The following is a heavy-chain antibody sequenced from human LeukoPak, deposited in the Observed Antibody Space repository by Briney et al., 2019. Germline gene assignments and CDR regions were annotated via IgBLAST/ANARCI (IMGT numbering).Heavy chain of an antibody. CDR3: VRSAYLDSTGYYFDS. D-gene: IGHD3-22*01. J-gene: IGHJ4*02. CDR2: INGDGSRI. V-gene: IGHV3-74*01. CDR1: GCTFSRYW. Sequence: GGSLRLSCAASGCTFSRYWMHWVRQAPEKGLVWVSRINGDGSRITYADSVKGRFTVSRDNAKNTLYLQMNSLRAEDTAVYYCVRSAYLDSTGYYFDSWGQGTLVTLSS.